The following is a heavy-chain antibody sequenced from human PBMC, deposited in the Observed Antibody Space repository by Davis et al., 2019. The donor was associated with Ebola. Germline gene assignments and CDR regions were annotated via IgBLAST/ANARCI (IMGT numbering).Heavy chain of an antibody. CDR1: VITFSSYA. CDR3: AKSGLSFGVVKYHYGMDV. J-gene: IGHJ6*04. V-gene: IGHV3-23*01. Sequence: PGGSLRLSCTDSVITFSSYAMTWVRQAPGKGLEWVSAISGSGGRTYYADSVKGRFTISRDNSKKTLYLQMNSLRAEDTAVYYCAKSGLSFGVVKYHYGMDVWGKGTTVTVSS. CDR2: ISGSGGRT. D-gene: IGHD3-3*01.